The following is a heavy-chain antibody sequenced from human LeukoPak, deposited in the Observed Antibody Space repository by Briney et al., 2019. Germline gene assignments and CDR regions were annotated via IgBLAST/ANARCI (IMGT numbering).Heavy chain of an antibody. CDR1: GGSISSSSYY. CDR3: ARVGDTNFDY. Sequence: SETLFLTCTVSGGSISSSSYYWGWIRQPPGKGLEWIGSIYYSGSTYYNPSLKSRVTISVDTSKNQFSLKLSSVTAADTAVYYCARVGDTNFDYWGQGTLVTVSS. J-gene: IGHJ4*02. D-gene: IGHD3-10*01. CDR2: IYYSGST. V-gene: IGHV4-39*07.